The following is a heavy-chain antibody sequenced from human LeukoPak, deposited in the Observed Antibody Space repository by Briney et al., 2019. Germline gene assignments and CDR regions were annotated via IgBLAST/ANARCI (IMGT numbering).Heavy chain of an antibody. CDR1: GFTFSSYE. Sequence: GGSLRLSCAASGFTFSSYEMNWVRQAPGKGLEWVSYISSSGSTIYYADSVKGRFTISRDNAKNSLYLQMNSLRAEDTAVYYCARVPSLPYSSSWYRDWYFDLWGRGTLVTVSS. J-gene: IGHJ2*01. D-gene: IGHD6-13*01. V-gene: IGHV3-48*03. CDR2: ISSSGSTI. CDR3: ARVPSLPYSSSWYRDWYFDL.